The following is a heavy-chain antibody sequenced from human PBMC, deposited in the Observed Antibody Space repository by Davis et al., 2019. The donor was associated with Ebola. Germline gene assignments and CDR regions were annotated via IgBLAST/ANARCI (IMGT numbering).Heavy chain of an antibody. D-gene: IGHD1-26*01. CDR2: INAGNGNT. CDR1: GYTFTSYA. V-gene: IGHV1-3*01. CDR3: ARVGGSYYVGDFDY. Sequence: ASVTVSCKASGYTFTSYALHWVRQAPGQRLEWMGWINAGNGNTKYSQKFQGRVTITRDTSASTAYMELSSLRSDDTAVYYCARVGGSYYVGDFDYWGQGTLVTVSS. J-gene: IGHJ4*02.